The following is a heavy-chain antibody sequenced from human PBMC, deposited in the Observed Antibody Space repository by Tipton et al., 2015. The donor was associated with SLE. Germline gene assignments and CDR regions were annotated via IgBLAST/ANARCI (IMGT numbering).Heavy chain of an antibody. V-gene: IGHV4-61*08. D-gene: IGHD3-10*01. CDR3: AREVMDYGSGSYYNFDP. CDR1: GGSISSGGYY. Sequence: LRLSCTVSGGSISSGGYYWSWIRQPPGKGLEWIGYIYYSGSTNYNPSLKSRVTISVDTSKNQFSLKLSSVTAADTAVYYCAREVMDYGSGSYYNFDPWGQGTLVTVSS. CDR2: IYYSGST. J-gene: IGHJ5*02.